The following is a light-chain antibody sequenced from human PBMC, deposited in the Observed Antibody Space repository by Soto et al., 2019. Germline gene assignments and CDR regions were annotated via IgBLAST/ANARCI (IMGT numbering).Light chain of an antibody. CDR1: HSVSSSY. Sequence: EIVLPQSPGTLSLSPGERATLSCMASHSVSSSYLAWYQQKPVQAPRLLIYGASSSATGIPDRFRASGSATDFSLTIGRLEPADFAVEYCQQYGSSLFTFGPGSKVDIK. V-gene: IGKV3-20*01. CDR2: GAS. J-gene: IGKJ3*01. CDR3: QQYGSSLFT.